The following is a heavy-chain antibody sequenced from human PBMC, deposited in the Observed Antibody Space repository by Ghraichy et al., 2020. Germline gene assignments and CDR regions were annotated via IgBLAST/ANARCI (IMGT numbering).Heavy chain of an antibody. D-gene: IGHD6-19*01. V-gene: IGHV4-39*01. CDR2: IYYSGST. Sequence: ESLNISCTVSGGSISSSSYYWGWIRQPPGKGLEWIGSIYYSGSTYYNPSLKSRVTISVDTSKNQFSLKLSSVTAADTAVYYCARLGQGKEQWLVSLPDYWGQGTLVTVSS. CDR3: ARLGQGKEQWLVSLPDY. J-gene: IGHJ4*02. CDR1: GGSISSSSYY.